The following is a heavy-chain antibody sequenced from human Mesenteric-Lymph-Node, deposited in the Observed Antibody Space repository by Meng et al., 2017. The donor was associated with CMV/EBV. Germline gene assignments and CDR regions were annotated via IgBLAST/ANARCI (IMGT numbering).Heavy chain of an antibody. CDR1: FSGFH. J-gene: IGHJ4*02. CDR2: INHSGST. Sequence: FSGFHWSWIRQPPGKGLEWIGEINHSGSTNYNPSLKSRVTISVDTSKNQFSLKLSSVTAADTAVYYCARGPKYCSSTSCVSYYFDYWGQGTLVTVSS. V-gene: IGHV4-34*01. D-gene: IGHD2-2*01. CDR3: ARGPKYCSSTSCVSYYFDY.